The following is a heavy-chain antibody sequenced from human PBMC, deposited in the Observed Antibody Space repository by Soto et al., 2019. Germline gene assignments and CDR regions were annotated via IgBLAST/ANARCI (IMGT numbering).Heavy chain of an antibody. CDR1: GYTFTSYA. CDR2: INAGNGNT. V-gene: IGHV1-3*01. D-gene: IGHD6-19*01. Sequence: ASVKVSCKASGYTFTSYAMHWVRQAPGQRLEWMGWINAGNGNTKYSQKFQGRVTITRDTSASTAYMELSSLRSEDTAVYYCAFSYSSGWYGPYFDYWGQGTLVTVSS. J-gene: IGHJ4*02. CDR3: AFSYSSGWYGPYFDY.